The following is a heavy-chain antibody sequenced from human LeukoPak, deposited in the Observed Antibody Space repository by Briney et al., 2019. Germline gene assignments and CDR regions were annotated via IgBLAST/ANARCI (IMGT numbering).Heavy chain of an antibody. CDR3: ARGLCGGDCYSD. CDR2: ISSDGSLE. V-gene: IGHV3-30-3*01. D-gene: IGHD2-21*02. CDR1: GFTFSSYA. Sequence: GRSLRLSCAASGFTFSSYAMHWVRQAPGKGLEWLAVISSDGSLEYYADSVKGRFTISRDNAKNSLYLQMNSLRAKDTAAYYCARGLCGGDCYSDWGQGTLVTVSS. J-gene: IGHJ4*02.